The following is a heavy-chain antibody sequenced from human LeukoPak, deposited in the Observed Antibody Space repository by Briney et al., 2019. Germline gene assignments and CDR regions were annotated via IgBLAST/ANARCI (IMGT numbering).Heavy chain of an antibody. D-gene: IGHD3-22*01. CDR2: IYTSGST. V-gene: IGHV4-4*07. CDR1: GGSISSYY. J-gene: IGHJ4*02. CDR3: ARDYLNYYDSSGYYYLDY. Sequence: SETLSLTCTASGGSISSYYWSWIRQPAGKGLEWIGRIYTSGSTNYNPSLKSRVTMSVDTSKNQFSLKLSSVTAADTAVYYCARDYLNYYDSSGYYYLDYWGQGTLVTVSS.